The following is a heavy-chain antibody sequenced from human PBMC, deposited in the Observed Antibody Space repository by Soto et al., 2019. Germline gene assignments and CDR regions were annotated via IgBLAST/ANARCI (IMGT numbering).Heavy chain of an antibody. D-gene: IGHD2-15*01. V-gene: IGHV4-61*08. Sequence: PSETLSLTCTVSGSAVSSGDYYWSCIRQPPGKPLEWIGYIYYSGSTNYDPSLKSRVTISVDTSKNQFSLKLSSVTAADTALYYCARGLGYCSGGSCYSDCFDPWGQGTLVTVSS. J-gene: IGHJ5*02. CDR1: GSAVSSGDYY. CDR3: ARGLGYCSGGSCYSDCFDP. CDR2: IYYSGST.